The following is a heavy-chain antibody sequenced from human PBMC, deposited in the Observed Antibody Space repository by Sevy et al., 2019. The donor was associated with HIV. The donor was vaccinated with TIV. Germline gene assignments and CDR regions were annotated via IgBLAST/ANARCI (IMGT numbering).Heavy chain of an antibody. D-gene: IGHD3-9*01. V-gene: IGHV3-7*01. CDR1: GFTFSSYW. Sequence: GGSLRLSCAASGFTFSSYWMSWVRQAPGKGLEWVANIKQDGSEKYYVDSVKGRFTISRDNAKNSLYLQMNSLRAEDTAVYYCARDRYDMLTGYPGGAFDIWGQGTMVTVSS. J-gene: IGHJ3*02. CDR2: IKQDGSEK. CDR3: ARDRYDMLTGYPGGAFDI.